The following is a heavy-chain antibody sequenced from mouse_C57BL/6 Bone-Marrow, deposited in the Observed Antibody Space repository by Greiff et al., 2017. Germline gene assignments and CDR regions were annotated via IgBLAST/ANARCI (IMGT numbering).Heavy chain of an antibody. CDR2: IYPRSGNT. Sequence: QVQLKQPGAELVMPGASVKLSCKASGYTFTSYGISWVKQRTGQGLEWIGEIYPRSGNTYYNEKFKGKDTLTADKSSSTAYMELRSLTSEDSAVYFCATVLLWFFAYWGQGTLVTVSA. CDR3: ATVLLWFFAY. J-gene: IGHJ3*01. D-gene: IGHD2-2*01. CDR1: GYTFTSYG. V-gene: IGHV1-81*01.